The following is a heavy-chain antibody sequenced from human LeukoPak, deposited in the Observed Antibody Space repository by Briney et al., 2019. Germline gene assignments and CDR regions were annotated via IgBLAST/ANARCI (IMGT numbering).Heavy chain of an antibody. D-gene: IGHD5-12*01. Sequence: PGGSLRLSCAASGFTFSSYGMHWVRQAPGKGLEWVAFIRYDGSNKYYADSVKGRFTISRDNSKNTLYLQMNSLRAEDTAVYYCARDRGYGNPYLDYWGQGTLVTVSS. V-gene: IGHV3-30*02. CDR3: ARDRGYGNPYLDY. CDR1: GFTFSSYG. J-gene: IGHJ4*02. CDR2: IRYDGSNK.